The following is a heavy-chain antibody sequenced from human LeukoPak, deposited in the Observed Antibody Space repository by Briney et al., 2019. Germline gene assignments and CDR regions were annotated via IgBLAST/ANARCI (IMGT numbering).Heavy chain of an antibody. V-gene: IGHV5-51*01. D-gene: IGHD1-7*01. CDR2: IYPGDSDT. CDR1: GYIFTDSW. CDR3: ARPGLGTTWYYFDY. Sequence: ESLQISCKGSGYIFTDSWIGWVRQMPGKGLEWMAIIYPGDSDTTYSPSFQGQVTISADRSISTAYLQWSSLKASDTAMYHCARPGLGTTWYYFDYWGQGILVTVSS. J-gene: IGHJ4*02.